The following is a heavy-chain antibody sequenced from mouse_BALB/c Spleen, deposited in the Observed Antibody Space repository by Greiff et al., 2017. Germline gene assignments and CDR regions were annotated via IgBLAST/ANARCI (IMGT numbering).Heavy chain of an antibody. CDR2: ISYSGST. Sequence: VQLKESGPGLVKPSQSLSLTCTVTGYSITSDYAWNWIRQFPGNKLEWMGYISYSGSTSYNPSLKSRISITRDTSKNQFFLQLNSVTTEDTATYYCARPQEYYDSAWFAYWGQGTLVTVSA. V-gene: IGHV3-2*02. D-gene: IGHD2-4*01. J-gene: IGHJ3*01. CDR3: ARPQEYYDSAWFAY. CDR1: GYSITSDYA.